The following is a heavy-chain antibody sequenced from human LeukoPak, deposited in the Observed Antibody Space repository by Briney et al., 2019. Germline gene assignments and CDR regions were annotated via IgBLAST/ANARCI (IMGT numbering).Heavy chain of an antibody. CDR2: IEEDENKR. D-gene: IGHD6-19*01. CDR1: GFTFSSYW. V-gene: IGHV3-7*03. Sequence: GGSLRLSCAASGFTFSSYWMTWVRQPPGKGLEWVATIEEDENKRYYVDSVKGRFTISRDNAKNSVYLQMNSLRAEDTAVYYCARDAVAYWGQGTLGIVS. CDR3: ARDAVAY. J-gene: IGHJ4*02.